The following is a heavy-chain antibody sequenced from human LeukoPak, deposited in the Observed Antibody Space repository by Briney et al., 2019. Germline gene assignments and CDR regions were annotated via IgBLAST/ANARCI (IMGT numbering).Heavy chain of an antibody. CDR1: GYTFTTYG. CDR3: ARDRWGVVVTPNWFDP. V-gene: IGHV1-69*04. CDR2: IIPILGIA. Sequence: SVKVSCKASGYTFTTYGISWVRQAPGQGLEWMGRIIPILGIANYAQKFQGRVTITADKSTSTAYMELSSLRSEDTAVYYCARDRWGVVVTPNWFDPWGQGTLVTVSS. D-gene: IGHD3-22*01. J-gene: IGHJ5*02.